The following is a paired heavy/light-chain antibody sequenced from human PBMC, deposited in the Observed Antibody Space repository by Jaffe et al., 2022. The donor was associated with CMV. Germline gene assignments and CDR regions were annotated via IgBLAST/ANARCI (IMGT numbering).Light chain of an antibody. J-gene: IGKJ5*01. CDR2: GAS. V-gene: IGKV3-20*01. CDR1: QSVSSSY. Sequence: EIVLTQSPGTLSLSPGERATLSCRASQSVSSSYLAWYQQKPGQAPRLLIYGASSRATGIPDRFSGSGSGTDFTLTISRLEPEDFAVYYCQQYGSSPPTITFGQGTRLEIK. CDR3: QQYGSSPPTIT.
Heavy chain of an antibody. CDR1: GYTFTSYG. CDR2: ISAYNGNT. CDR3: ARADFWSGYYTRRAPHFDP. J-gene: IGHJ5*02. D-gene: IGHD3-3*01. Sequence: QVQLVQSGAEVKKPGASVKVSCKASGYTFTSYGISWVRQAPGQGLEWMGWISAYNGNTNYAQKLQGRVTMTTDTSTSTAYMELRSLRSDDTAVYYCARADFWSGYYTRRAPHFDPWGQGTLVTVSS. V-gene: IGHV1-18*01.